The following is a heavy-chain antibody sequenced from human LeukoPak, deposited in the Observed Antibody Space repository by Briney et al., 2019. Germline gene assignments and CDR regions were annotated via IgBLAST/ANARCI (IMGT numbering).Heavy chain of an antibody. Sequence: GGSLRLSCAASGFTVSSNYMSWVRQAPGKGLEWVSVIYSGGSTYYADSVKGRFTISRDNAKTSLYLQVNSLRAEDTAVYYCARGSVEVLSDVFDIWGQGTMVTVSS. J-gene: IGHJ3*02. V-gene: IGHV3-66*01. CDR1: GFTVSSNY. CDR3: ARGSVEVLSDVFDI. D-gene: IGHD5-24*01. CDR2: IYSGGST.